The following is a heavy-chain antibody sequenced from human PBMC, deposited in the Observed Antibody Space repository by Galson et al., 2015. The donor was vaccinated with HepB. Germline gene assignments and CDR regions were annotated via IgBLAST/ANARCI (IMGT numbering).Heavy chain of an antibody. CDR1: GYTFTSYG. Sequence: SVKVSCKASGYTFTSYGISWVRQAPGQGLEWMGWISAYNGNTNYAQKLQGRVTMTTDTSISTAYLQWSSLKASDTAMYYCARHSEPLLVVVAATPDYYYGMDVWGQGTLVTVSS. D-gene: IGHD2-15*01. CDR2: ISAYNGNT. J-gene: IGHJ6*02. CDR3: ARHSEPLLVVVAATPDYYYGMDV. V-gene: IGHV1-18*04.